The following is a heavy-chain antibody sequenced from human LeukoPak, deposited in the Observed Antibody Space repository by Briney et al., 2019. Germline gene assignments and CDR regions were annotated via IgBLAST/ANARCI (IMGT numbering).Heavy chain of an antibody. CDR1: GYTFTNYG. CDR3: AKDRGWQYADYETVAVEH. J-gene: IGHJ4*02. V-gene: IGHV1-18*01. D-gene: IGHD4-17*01. CDR2: ISVYTGKT. Sequence: ASVKVSCKASGYTFTNYGISWVRQAPGQGLEWMGWISVYTGKTYHAQKFQARVAMTTDTSTTTAYMELRSLRSDDTAVYYCAKDRGWQYADYETVAVEHWGQGTLVTVSS.